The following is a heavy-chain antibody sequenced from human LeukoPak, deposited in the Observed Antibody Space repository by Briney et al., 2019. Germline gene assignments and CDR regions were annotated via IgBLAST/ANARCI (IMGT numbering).Heavy chain of an antibody. J-gene: IGHJ4*02. CDR1: DASFSGYY. V-gene: IGHV4-34*01. D-gene: IGHD3-10*01. Sequence: SGTLSLTCAIYDASFSGYYWSWIRQPPGKGLEWIGEIHPSGSPSYNPSLESRTIISVDASKNQFSLILNSVTAADTALYFCSGGGDASKAGKYWGQGALVTVSS. CDR2: IHPSGSP. CDR3: SGGGDASKAGKY.